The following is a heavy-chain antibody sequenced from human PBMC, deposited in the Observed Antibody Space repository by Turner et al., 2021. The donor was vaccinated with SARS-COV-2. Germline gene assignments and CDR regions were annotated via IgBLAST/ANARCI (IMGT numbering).Heavy chain of an antibody. D-gene: IGHD1-26*01. CDR3: ARLRVGATIYYYHGMDA. J-gene: IGHJ6*02. CDR1: GASLRSSSYY. Sequence: QVQLQESGPGLVKSSETLSLTCTVSGASLRSSSYYWGWIRQPPGKGLEWIGIRFYSGNTYYNESLKSRVTISMDTSANRFSLRLSSVTAADTAVYYCARLRVGATIYYYHGMDAWGQGTTVTVSS. V-gene: IGHV4-39*02. CDR2: RFYSGNT.